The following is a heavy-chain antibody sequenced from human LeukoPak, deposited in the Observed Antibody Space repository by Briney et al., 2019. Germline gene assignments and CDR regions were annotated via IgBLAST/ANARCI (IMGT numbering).Heavy chain of an antibody. CDR2: IYYSGST. J-gene: IGHJ4*02. CDR3: ARITRTGDFKGFFDY. CDR1: GDSISSSRYY. D-gene: IGHD1-7*01. V-gene: IGHV4-39*01. Sequence: PSETLSLTCTVSGDSISSSRYYWGWIRQPPGKGLEWIGTIYYSGSTYYNPSLKSRVTISADTSKNQFSLELSSVTAADTAVYYCARITRTGDFKGFFDYWGQGTLVTVSS.